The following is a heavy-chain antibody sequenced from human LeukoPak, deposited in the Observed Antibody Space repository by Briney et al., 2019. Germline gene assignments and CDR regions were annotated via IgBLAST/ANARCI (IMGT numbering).Heavy chain of an antibody. V-gene: IGHV1-69*13. Sequence: SVKVSCKASGGTFGSYAISWVRQAPGQGLEWMGGIIPIFGTANYAQKFQGRVTITADESTSTAYMELSSLRSEDTAVYYCASAVDTAHSRTKYYFDYWGQGTLVTVSS. D-gene: IGHD5-18*01. CDR2: IIPIFGTA. CDR3: ASAVDTAHSRTKYYFDY. J-gene: IGHJ4*02. CDR1: GGTFGSYA.